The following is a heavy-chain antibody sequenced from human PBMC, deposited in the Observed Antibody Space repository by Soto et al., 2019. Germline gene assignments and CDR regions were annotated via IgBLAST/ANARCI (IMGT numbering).Heavy chain of an antibody. J-gene: IGHJ4*02. CDR3: ARRGVGDTFDY. Sequence: ASVKVFCKASGYTFTYYAIHWVRQAPGQRPEWMGWLNAGNGNTKYSQQFQGRVTFTRNTSASTAYMELSSLRSEDTAVIYCARRGVGDTFDYWGQGTLVTVSS. CDR2: LNAGNGNT. CDR1: GYTFTYYA. D-gene: IGHD3-10*01. V-gene: IGHV1-3*01.